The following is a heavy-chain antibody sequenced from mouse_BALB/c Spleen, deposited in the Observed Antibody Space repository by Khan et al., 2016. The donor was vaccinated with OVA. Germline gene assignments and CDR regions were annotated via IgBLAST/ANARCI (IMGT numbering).Heavy chain of an antibody. CDR2: IWGDGST. V-gene: IGHV2-3*01. Sequence: QVQLKQSGPGLVAPSQSLSITCTVSGFSLTRYGVNWVRQPPGKGLEWLGVIWGDGSTNYHSALKSRLNISKDNSKSQVFLKLISLQTDDTATYYCARFEYYGNFYAMDYWGQGTSVTVSS. CDR3: ARFEYYGNFYAMDY. CDR1: GFSLTRYG. D-gene: IGHD2-1*01. J-gene: IGHJ4*01.